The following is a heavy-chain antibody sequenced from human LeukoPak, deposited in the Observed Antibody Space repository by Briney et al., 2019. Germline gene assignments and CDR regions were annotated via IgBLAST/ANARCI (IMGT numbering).Heavy chain of an antibody. CDR2: ISSTGSAI. D-gene: IGHD3-22*01. J-gene: IGHJ4*02. CDR1: GFTFRSYE. CDR3: PRVFSYYTYSFDY. Sequence: GGSLTLSCPGFGFTFRSYEMNWVRQAPGKGLEWISYISSTGSAIYYADSVKGRFTISRDNAKNSLYLQMNSLRAEDTAVYYCPRVFSYYTYSFDYWGQGTLVTASS. V-gene: IGHV3-48*03.